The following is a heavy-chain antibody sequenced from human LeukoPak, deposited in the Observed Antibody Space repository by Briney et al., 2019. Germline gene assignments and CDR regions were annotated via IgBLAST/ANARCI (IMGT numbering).Heavy chain of an antibody. V-gene: IGHV1-2*02. J-gene: IGHJ4*02. Sequence: GASVKVSCKASGYTFNGYYIHWVRQAPGQGLEWMGWINPNSGGTHYAQKFQGTVTMTRDTSISTAYMELSRLRSDDTAIYYCARRYTNSWYDTDYWGRGTLVTVSS. CDR1: GYTFNGYY. CDR3: ARRYTNSWYDTDY. D-gene: IGHD6-13*01. CDR2: INPNSGGT.